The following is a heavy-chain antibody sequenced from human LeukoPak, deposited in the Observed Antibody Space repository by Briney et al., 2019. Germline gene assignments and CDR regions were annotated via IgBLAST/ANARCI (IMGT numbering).Heavy chain of an antibody. D-gene: IGHD3-10*01. V-gene: IGHV4-4*02. CDR1: GGSISSSNW. J-gene: IGHJ5*02. Sequence: SETLSLTCAVSGGSISSSNWWSWVRQPPGKGLEWIGEIYHSGSTNYNPSLKCRVTISVDKSKNQFSLKLSSETAADTAVYYCAREKGSALNWFDPWGQGTLVTVSS. CDR2: IYHSGST. CDR3: AREKGSALNWFDP.